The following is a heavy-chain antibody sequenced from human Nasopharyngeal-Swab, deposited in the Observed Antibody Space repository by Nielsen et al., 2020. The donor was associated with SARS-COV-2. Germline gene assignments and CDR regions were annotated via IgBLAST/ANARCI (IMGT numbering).Heavy chain of an antibody. Sequence: GGSLRLSCVASGFIFDDYAMHWVRQAPGKGLEWVSSISWNSGTTDYGASVKGRFTISRDNAENPVYLQMNSLRPEDTAFYYCAKETGTVPVAFDIWGQGTVVTVSS. J-gene: IGHJ3*02. D-gene: IGHD1-7*01. CDR2: ISWNSGTT. CDR1: GFIFDDYA. CDR3: AKETGTVPVAFDI. V-gene: IGHV3-9*01.